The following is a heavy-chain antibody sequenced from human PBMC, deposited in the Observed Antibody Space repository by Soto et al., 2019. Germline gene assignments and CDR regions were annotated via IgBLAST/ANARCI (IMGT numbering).Heavy chain of an antibody. CDR1: GYTFTSYD. J-gene: IGHJ3*02. Sequence: GASVKVSCKASGYTFTSYDINCVRQATGQGLEWMGWMNPNSGNTGYAQKFQGRVTMTRNTSISTAYMELSSLRSEGAAVYYCASPARNYDFWSGYSFDIWGQGAMVTVSS. D-gene: IGHD3-3*01. V-gene: IGHV1-8*01. CDR2: MNPNSGNT. CDR3: ASPARNYDFWSGYSFDI.